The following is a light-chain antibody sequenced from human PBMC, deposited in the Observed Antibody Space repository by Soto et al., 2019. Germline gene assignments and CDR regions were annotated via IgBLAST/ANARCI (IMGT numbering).Light chain of an antibody. CDR3: QQYHNWPPQYT. V-gene: IGKV3-15*01. CDR1: QSVASN. J-gene: IGKJ2*01. CDR2: GAS. Sequence: EIVMTQSPASLSVSPGDGATRSCRASQSVASNVAWYQQKPGQGPRLLIHGASTRAVGVPARFSGSGSGTDFTLTISTLQSEDFAVYYCQQYHNWPPQYTFGQGTKLQIQ.